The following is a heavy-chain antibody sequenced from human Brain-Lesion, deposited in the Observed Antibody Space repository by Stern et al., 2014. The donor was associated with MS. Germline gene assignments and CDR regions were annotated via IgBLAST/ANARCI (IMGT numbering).Heavy chain of an antibody. V-gene: IGHV3-30*18. CDR3: AKHLAERPFDY. CDR1: GFTYTDYW. Sequence: VQLLESGGGLVQPGGSLRLSCAASGFTYTDYWMRWVRQAPGKGPEWVAVISNDGNHKYYAGSVKDRFTISRDNSKNTLYLQMNSLRVEDTAVDYCAKHLAERPFDYWGQGTLVTVSS. CDR2: ISNDGNHK. D-gene: IGHD1-1*01. J-gene: IGHJ4*02.